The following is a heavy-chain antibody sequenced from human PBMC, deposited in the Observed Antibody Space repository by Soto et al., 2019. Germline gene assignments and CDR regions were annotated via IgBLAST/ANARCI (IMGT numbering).Heavy chain of an antibody. CDR2: ISAKNGNT. CDR1: GYTFTSYG. V-gene: IGHV1-18*01. CDR3: ARDSYNWNPTYYYYGMDV. Sequence: ASVKVSCKASGYTFTSYGISWVRQAPGQGLEWMGWISAKNGNTNYAQKLQGRVTMTTDTSTGTAYMELRSRRSDDTAVYYCARDSYNWNPTYYYYGMDVWGQGTTVTVSS. J-gene: IGHJ6*02. D-gene: IGHD1-20*01.